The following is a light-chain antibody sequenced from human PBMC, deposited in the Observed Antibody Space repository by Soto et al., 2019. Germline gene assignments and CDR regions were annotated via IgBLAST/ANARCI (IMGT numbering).Light chain of an antibody. J-gene: IGKJ2*01. V-gene: IGKV3-20*01. CDR1: QSVSSSY. CDR2: GAS. Sequence: EIVLTQSPGTLSLSPGERATLSCRASQSVSSSYLAWYQQKPDQAPRLLIYGASSRATGIPDRFSGSGSGTDFTLTISSLEPEDFAVYYYQQYGSSPYTFGQVTKLEIQ. CDR3: QQYGSSPYT.